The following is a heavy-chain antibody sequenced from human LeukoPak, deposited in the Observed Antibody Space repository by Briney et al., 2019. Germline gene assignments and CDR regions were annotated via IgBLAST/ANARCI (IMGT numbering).Heavy chain of an antibody. V-gene: IGHV3-30-3*01. CDR1: GVTFSSYA. Sequence: GGSLRLSCAASGVTFSSYAMHWVRQAPGKGLEWVAVISYDGSDKYYADSVKGRFTISRDNSKNTLYLQMNSLRAEDTAVYYCARDDGIVGATYYFDYWGQGTLVTVSS. D-gene: IGHD1-26*01. CDR2: ISYDGSDK. CDR3: ARDDGIVGATYYFDY. J-gene: IGHJ4*02.